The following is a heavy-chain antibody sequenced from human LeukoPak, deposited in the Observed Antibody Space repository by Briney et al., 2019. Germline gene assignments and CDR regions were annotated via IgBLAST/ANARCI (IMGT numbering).Heavy chain of an antibody. Sequence: GGSLRLSCAASGFTFSSYAMSWVRQAPGKGLEWVSAISGSGGSTYYADSVKGRFTISRDNSKNTLYLQMNSLRAEDTAVYYRAKDDDIVVVPAGLYYGMDVWGKGTTVTVSS. CDR1: GFTFSSYA. V-gene: IGHV3-23*01. CDR3: AKDDDIVVVPAGLYYGMDV. D-gene: IGHD2-2*01. J-gene: IGHJ6*04. CDR2: ISGSGGST.